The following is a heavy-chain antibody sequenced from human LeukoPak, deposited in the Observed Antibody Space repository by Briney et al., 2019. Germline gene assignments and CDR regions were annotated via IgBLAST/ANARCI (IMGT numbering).Heavy chain of an antibody. Sequence: PSETLSLTCAVYGGSFSGYYWSWIRQPPGKGLEWIGEINHSGSTNYNPSLKSRVTISVDTSKNQFSLKLSSVTAADTAVHYCARITVTTTPDDYWGQGTLVTVSS. CDR3: ARITVTTTPDDY. D-gene: IGHD4-17*01. CDR2: INHSGST. V-gene: IGHV4-34*01. J-gene: IGHJ4*02. CDR1: GGSFSGYY.